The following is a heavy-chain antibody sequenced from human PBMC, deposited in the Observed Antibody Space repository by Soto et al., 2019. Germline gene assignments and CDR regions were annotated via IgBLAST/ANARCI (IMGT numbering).Heavy chain of an antibody. D-gene: IGHD3-3*01. J-gene: IGHJ6*03. CDR2: INHSGST. V-gene: IGHV4-34*01. CDR1: GGSFSGYY. CDR3: ARGPRTIFGVVIIPVGYYYYMDV. Sequence: PSETLSLTCAVYGGSFSGYYWSWIRQPPGKGLEWIGEINHSGSTNYNPSLKSRVTISVDTSKNQFSLKLSSVTAADTAVYYCARGPRTIFGVVIIPVGYYYYMDVWGKGTTVTVSS.